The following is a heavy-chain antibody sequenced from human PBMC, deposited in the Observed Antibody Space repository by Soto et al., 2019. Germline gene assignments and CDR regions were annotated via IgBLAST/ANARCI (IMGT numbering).Heavy chain of an antibody. D-gene: IGHD6-19*01. J-gene: IGHJ5*02. CDR1: GGTFSSYA. CDR3: ARVGSCWPFDP. Sequence: SLKISCKASGGTFSSYAISWVREAPGQGLEWMGGIIPIFGTANYAQKLQGRVTINADESTRTAYMELRSLRSEDTAVYYCARVGSCWPFDPWGKGTLVTVS. V-gene: IGHV1-69*13. CDR2: IIPIFGTA.